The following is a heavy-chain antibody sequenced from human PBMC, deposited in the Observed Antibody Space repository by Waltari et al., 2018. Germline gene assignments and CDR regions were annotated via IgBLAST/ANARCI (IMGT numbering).Heavy chain of an antibody. CDR2: IYYSGST. D-gene: IGHD1-26*01. V-gene: IGHV4-59*01. CDR3: ARDTGSYSDRGGFDY. Sequence: QVQLQESGPGLVKPSETLSLTCTVSGGSISSYYWSWIRQPPGKGLEWIGYIYYSGSTTSNPSLMSRVTISVDTSKNQCSLKLSSVTAADTAVYYCARDTGSYSDRGGFDYWGQGTLVTVSS. CDR1: GGSISSYY. J-gene: IGHJ4*02.